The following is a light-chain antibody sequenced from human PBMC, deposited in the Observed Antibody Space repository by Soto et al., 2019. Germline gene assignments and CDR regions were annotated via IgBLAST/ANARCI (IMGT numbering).Light chain of an antibody. V-gene: IGKV3-20*01. CDR1: QSVSSY. J-gene: IGKJ5*01. Sequence: EFVLTQSPATLSLSPGERATLSCRASQSVSSYLAWYQQKPGQAPRLLISGASRRATGIPDRFSGAGSGTDFTLTISRLEPEDFALYYCQQHDILPITFGQGTRLENK. CDR3: QQHDILPIT. CDR2: GAS.